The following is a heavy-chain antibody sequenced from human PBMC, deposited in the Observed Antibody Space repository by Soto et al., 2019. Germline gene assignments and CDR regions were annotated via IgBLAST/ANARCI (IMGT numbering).Heavy chain of an antibody. Sequence: GGSLRLSCAASGFTFSGSAMHWVRQASGKGLEWVGRIRSKANSYATAYAASVKGRFTISRDDSKNTAYLQMNSLKTEDTAVYYCTADAPKSQHSPAYCSSTSCYYYYYGMDVWGQGTTVTVSS. J-gene: IGHJ6*02. V-gene: IGHV3-73*01. CDR1: GFTFSGSA. D-gene: IGHD2-2*01. CDR3: TADAPKSQHSPAYCSSTSCYYYYYGMDV. CDR2: IRSKANSYAT.